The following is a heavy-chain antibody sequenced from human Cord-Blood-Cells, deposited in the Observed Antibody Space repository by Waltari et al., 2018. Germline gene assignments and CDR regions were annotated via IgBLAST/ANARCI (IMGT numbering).Heavy chain of an antibody. CDR3: ARDRRDYSNYWYFDL. CDR2: INPNRGGT. J-gene: IGHJ2*01. CDR1: GYTFTGYY. D-gene: IGHD4-4*01. Sequence: QVQLVQSGAEVKKPGASVKVSCKASGYTFTGYYMHWVRQAPGQGLEWMGWINPNRGGTNYAQKCQGRVTMTRDTSISTAYMELSRLRSDDTAVYYCARDRRDYSNYWYFDLWGRGTLVTVSS. V-gene: IGHV1-2*02.